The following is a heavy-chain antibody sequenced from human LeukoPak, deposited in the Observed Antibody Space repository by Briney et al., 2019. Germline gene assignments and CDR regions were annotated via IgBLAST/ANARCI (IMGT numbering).Heavy chain of an antibody. D-gene: IGHD3-10*01. V-gene: IGHV1-3*03. CDR1: GYTFTRYA. CDR2: INSATGYT. J-gene: IGHJ3*02. Sequence: ASVKVSCKASGYTFTRYAMHWVRQAPGQSLEWMGWINSATGYTKYSEEFQGTVTITRDTSASTAYMELSSLTSEDMAVYYCARGKTYGSGSGDTFDNWGQGTMVTVSS. CDR3: ARGKTYGSGSGDTFDN.